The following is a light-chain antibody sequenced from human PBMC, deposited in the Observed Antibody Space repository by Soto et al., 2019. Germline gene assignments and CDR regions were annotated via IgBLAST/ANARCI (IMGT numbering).Light chain of an antibody. CDR2: DDT. CDR1: SSNIGTGYD. J-gene: IGLJ2*01. Sequence: QSVLTQPPSVSGAPGQRVTISCTGTSSNIGTGYDVHWYRQFPGTAPKLLIYDDTNRSSGVPDRFSGSKSGTSASLAITGLQAEDEADYYCQSYDSSLSAVVFGGGTQLTVL. CDR3: QSYDSSLSAVV. V-gene: IGLV1-40*01.